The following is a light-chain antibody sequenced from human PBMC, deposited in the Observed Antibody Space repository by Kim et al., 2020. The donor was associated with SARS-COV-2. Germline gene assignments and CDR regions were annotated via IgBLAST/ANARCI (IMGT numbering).Light chain of an antibody. J-gene: IGLJ2*01. CDR3: QSYNRDNVI. CDR1: SGSIDENY. CDR2: EDD. V-gene: IGLV6-57*03. Sequence: GKTVTIHCTRSSGSIDENYEQWYQQRPGGVPTTVIYEDDQSPSGVSDRFSGSIDNSSNSASLTISGLRTEDEADYYCQSYNRDNVIFGGGTQLTVL.